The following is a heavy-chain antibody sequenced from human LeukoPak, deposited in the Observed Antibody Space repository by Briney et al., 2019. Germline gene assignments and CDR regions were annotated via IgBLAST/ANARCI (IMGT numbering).Heavy chain of an antibody. CDR3: ARDGYCSGGSCSYYYYYGMDV. CDR2: ISAYNGNT. D-gene: IGHD2-15*01. V-gene: IGHV1-18*01. J-gene: IGHJ6*02. CDR1: GYTFTSYG. Sequence: ASVKVSCKASGYTFTSYGISWVRQAPGQGLEWMGWISAYNGNTNYAQKLQGRVTMTTDTSTSTAYMELRSLRSDDTAVYYCARDGYCSGGSCSYYYYYGMDVWGQGTTVTVSS.